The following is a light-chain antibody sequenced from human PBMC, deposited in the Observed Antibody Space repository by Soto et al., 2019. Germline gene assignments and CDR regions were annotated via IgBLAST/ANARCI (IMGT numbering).Light chain of an antibody. Sequence: DIQMTQSPSSLSASVGDRVTITCQASQDISNYLNWYQQKPWKAPKLLIYDASNLETGVPSRFSGSGSGTDFTSTISSLQPEDIATYYCQQYENLPTITFGQGTRVEIK. CDR2: DAS. CDR1: QDISNY. J-gene: IGKJ5*01. CDR3: QQYENLPTIT. V-gene: IGKV1-33*01.